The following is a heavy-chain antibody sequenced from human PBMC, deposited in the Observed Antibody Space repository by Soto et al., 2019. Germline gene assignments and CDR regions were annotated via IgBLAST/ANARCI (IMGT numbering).Heavy chain of an antibody. CDR1: GFSITIGHY. V-gene: IGHV4-38-2*02. CDR2: IYHSGDT. Sequence: SETLSLTCTVSGFSITIGHYWGWIRQPPGKGLEWIGSIYHSGDTYYNPSLKSRVTISVDTSKDQFALKLSSVTAADTAVYYCARTRESSSTPRDFDYWGQGTLVTVSS. J-gene: IGHJ4*02. D-gene: IGHD6-6*01. CDR3: ARTRESSSTPRDFDY.